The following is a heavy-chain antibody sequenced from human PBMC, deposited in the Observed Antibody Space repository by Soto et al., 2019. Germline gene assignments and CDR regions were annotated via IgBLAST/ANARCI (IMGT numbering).Heavy chain of an antibody. D-gene: IGHD2-15*01. Sequence: QVQLQESGPGLVKPSETLSLTCTVSGGSISSYYWSWIRQPPGKGLEWIGYIYYSGSTNYNPSLKSRVTISVDTSKNQFSLKLSSVTAADTAVYYCARHLYCSGGSCNGRRAFDIWGQGTMVTVSS. V-gene: IGHV4-59*08. J-gene: IGHJ3*02. CDR1: GGSISSYY. CDR3: ARHLYCSGGSCNGRRAFDI. CDR2: IYYSGST.